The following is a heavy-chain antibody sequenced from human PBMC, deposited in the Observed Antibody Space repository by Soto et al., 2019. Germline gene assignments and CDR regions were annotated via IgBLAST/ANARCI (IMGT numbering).Heavy chain of an antibody. CDR3: ARDKARTHTHSDGMDV. J-gene: IGHJ6*02. CDR2: IYYSGST. CDR1: GGSISSGGYY. V-gene: IGHV4-31*03. D-gene: IGHD2-15*01. Sequence: SETLSLTCTVSGGSISSGGYYWSWIRQHPGKGLEWIGYIYYSGSTYYNPSLKSRVTISVDTSKNQFSLKLSSVTAADTAVYYCARDKARTHTHSDGMDVWGQGTTVTVSS.